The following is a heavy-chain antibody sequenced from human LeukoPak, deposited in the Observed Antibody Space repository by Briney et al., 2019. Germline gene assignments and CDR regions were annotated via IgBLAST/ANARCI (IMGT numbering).Heavy chain of an antibody. CDR3: ARHVVAAAVDY. D-gene: IGHD6-13*01. Sequence: SETLSLTCTVSGGSISSYYWSWIRQPPGKGLEWIGSIYYSGSTYYNPSLKSRVTISVDTSKNQFSLKLSSVTAADTAVYYCARHVVAAAVDYWGQGTLVTVSS. CDR2: IYYSGST. J-gene: IGHJ4*02. CDR1: GGSISSYY. V-gene: IGHV4-59*05.